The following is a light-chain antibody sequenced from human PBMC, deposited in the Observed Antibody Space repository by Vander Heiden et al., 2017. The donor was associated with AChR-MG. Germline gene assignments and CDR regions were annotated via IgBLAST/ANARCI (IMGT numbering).Light chain of an antibody. CDR2: DDS. Sequence: SYVLTQPPSVSVAPGQSARNTCGGSTLGGKSVHWHQQKPAQPPVLVVHDDSDRPTGIPERISGSNSGNTATLTISRVEAGDEADYYCQVWDSGSDHTEFGGWTKLTVL. CDR3: QVWDSGSDHTE. V-gene: IGLV3-21*02. CDR1: TLGGKS. J-gene: IGLJ2*01.